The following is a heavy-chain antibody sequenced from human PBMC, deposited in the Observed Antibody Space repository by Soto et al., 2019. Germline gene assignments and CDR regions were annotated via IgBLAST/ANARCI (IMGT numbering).Heavy chain of an antibody. CDR2: IYHSGST. D-gene: IGHD3-3*01. CDR1: GGSISSGGYS. Sequence: QLQLQESGSGLVKPSQTLSLTCAVSGGSISSGGYSWSWIRQPPGKGLEWIGYIYHSGSTYYNPSLKSRVTISGDRSQTPFSLQLSSVTAADTAVYYCARGWGGYLDYWGQGTLVTVSS. V-gene: IGHV4-30-2*01. J-gene: IGHJ4*02. CDR3: ARGWGGYLDY.